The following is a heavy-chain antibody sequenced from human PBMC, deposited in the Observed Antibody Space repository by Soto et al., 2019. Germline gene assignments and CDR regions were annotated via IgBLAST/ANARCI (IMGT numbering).Heavy chain of an antibody. CDR1: GYTFSSYG. J-gene: IGHJ4*02. V-gene: IGHV1-18*01. CDR2: ISAYSGDT. CDR3: ARVEDYFDSSGYAH. D-gene: IGHD3-22*01. Sequence: GASVKVSCKASGYTFSSYGITWVRQAPGQGLEWLGISAYSGDTNYAQTVQGRATMTTDTSTSTAYMELRSLRSDDTAVYYCARVEDYFDSSGYAHWGQGTLVTVSS.